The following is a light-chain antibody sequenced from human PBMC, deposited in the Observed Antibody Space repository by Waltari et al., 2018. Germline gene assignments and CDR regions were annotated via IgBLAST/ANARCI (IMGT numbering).Light chain of an antibody. V-gene: IGKV4-1*01. CDR3: QQYYSTPWT. J-gene: IGKJ1*01. Sequence: DIVMTQSPDSLAVSLGERANINCKSSQTVLYSSNNKNYLAWYHQKPGQPPKLLIYWASTRESGVPDRFSGSGSGTDFTLTISSLQAEDVAVYYCQQYYSTPWTFGQGTKVEIK. CDR1: QTVLYSSNNKNY. CDR2: WAS.